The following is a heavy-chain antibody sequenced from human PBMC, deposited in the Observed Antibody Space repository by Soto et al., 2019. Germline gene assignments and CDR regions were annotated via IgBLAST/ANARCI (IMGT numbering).Heavy chain of an antibody. CDR2: IIPIFGTA. CDR3: ARAPSIAASQDVDYYYGMDV. V-gene: IGHV1-69*13. J-gene: IGHJ6*02. CDR1: GGTFSSYA. Sequence: SVKVSCKASGGTFSSYAISWVRQAPGQGLEWMGGIIPIFGTANYAQKFQGRVTITADESTSKAYMELSSLRSGETAVYYCARAPSIAASQDVDYYYGMDVWGQGTTVTVSS. D-gene: IGHD6-6*01.